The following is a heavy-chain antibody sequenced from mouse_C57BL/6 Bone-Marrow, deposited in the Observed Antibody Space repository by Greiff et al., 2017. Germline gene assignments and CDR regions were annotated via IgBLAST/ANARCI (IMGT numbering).Heavy chain of an antibody. CDR1: GYTFTSYW. D-gene: IGHD1-1*01. J-gene: IGHJ1*03. Sequence: QVQLQQPGAELVRPGSSVKLSCKASGYTFTSYWMHWVKQRPIQGLEWIGNIDPSDSETHYNQKFKGKATLTVDKSSSTAYMQLSSLTSEDSAVYYCAREYYYGSSYWYFDVWGTGTTVTVSS. V-gene: IGHV1-52*01. CDR2: IDPSDSET. CDR3: AREYYYGSSYWYFDV.